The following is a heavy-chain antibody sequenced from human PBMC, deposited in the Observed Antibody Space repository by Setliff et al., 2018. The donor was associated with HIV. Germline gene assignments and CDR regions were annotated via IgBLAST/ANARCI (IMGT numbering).Heavy chain of an antibody. J-gene: IGHJ6*03. V-gene: IGHV4-61*05. CDR3: ARGHMLITYYYYYYMDV. CDR1: GGSISSSSYY. CDR2: IYYSGST. D-gene: IGHD3-10*02. Sequence: SETLSLTCTVPGGSISSSSYYWGWIRQPPGKGLEWIGYIYYSGSTNYNPSLKSRVTISVDTSKNQFSLKLSSVTAADTAVYYCARGHMLITYYYYYYMDVWGKGTTVTVSS.